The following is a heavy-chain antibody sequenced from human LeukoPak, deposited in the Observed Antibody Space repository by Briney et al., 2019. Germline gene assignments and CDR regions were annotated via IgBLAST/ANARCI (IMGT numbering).Heavy chain of an antibody. J-gene: IGHJ3*02. CDR1: GYTFTSYA. CDR3: ARDIVVVTANGREDDAFDI. D-gene: IGHD2-21*02. V-gene: IGHV1-3*01. Sequence: ASVKVSCKASGYTFTSYAMHWVRQAPGQRLEWMGWINAGNGNTKYSQKFQGRVTITRDTSASTAYMGLSSLRSEDTAVYYCARDIVVVTANGREDDAFDIWGQGTMVTVSS. CDR2: INAGNGNT.